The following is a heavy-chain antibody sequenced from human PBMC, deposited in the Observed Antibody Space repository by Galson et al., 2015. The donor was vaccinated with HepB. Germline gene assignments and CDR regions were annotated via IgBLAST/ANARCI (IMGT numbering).Heavy chain of an antibody. CDR3: ARGATYYDFWSGYQPYYGMDV. J-gene: IGHJ6*02. CDR2: MNPNSGNT. Sequence: SVKVSCKASGYTFTSYDINWVRQATGQGLEWMGWMNPNSGNTGYAQKFQGRVTMTRNTSISTAYMELSSLRSEDTAVYYCARGATYYDFWSGYQPYYGMDVWGQGTTVTVSS. V-gene: IGHV1-8*01. CDR1: GYTFTSYD. D-gene: IGHD3-3*01.